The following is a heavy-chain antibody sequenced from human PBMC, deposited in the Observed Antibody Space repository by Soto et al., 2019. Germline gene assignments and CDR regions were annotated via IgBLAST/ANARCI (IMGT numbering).Heavy chain of an antibody. J-gene: IGHJ4*02. CDR1: GITFTRYW. V-gene: IGHV3-7*01. Sequence: EVQLVESGGGLVQPGGSLRLSCADSGITFTRYWMSWVRQAPGKGPEWVATINLDGSEKFYVDSVNGRFTISRDNAKNSLYLQMNSLRAEDTAVYYCAREARATFDYWGQGTLVTVSS. CDR2: INLDGSEK. CDR3: AREARATFDY.